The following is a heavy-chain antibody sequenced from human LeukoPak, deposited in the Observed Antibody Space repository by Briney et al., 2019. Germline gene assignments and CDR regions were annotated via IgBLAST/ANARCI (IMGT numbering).Heavy chain of an antibody. Sequence: GGSLRLSCAASGFTFSSYGMSWVRQAPGKGLEWVSAISGSGGSTYYADSVKGRFTISRDNSKDTLYLQMNSLTAEDTAIYYCAKATGTLGNWGQGTLVTVSS. D-gene: IGHD1-1*01. CDR3: AKATGTLGN. J-gene: IGHJ4*02. V-gene: IGHV3-23*01. CDR2: ISGSGGST. CDR1: GFTFSSYG.